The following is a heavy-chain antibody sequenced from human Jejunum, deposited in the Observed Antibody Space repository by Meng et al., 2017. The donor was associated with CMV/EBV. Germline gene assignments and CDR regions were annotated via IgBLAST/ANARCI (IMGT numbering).Heavy chain of an antibody. CDR1: GSHRRHNW. J-gene: IGHJ4*02. CDR3: ARDDAYCSSTTCYKMDY. Sequence: GSHRRHNWWSWVRQPPGKGLEWIEEIYNDGSTNYNPSLKSRVTISVDKSKNQFSLKVTSVTAADTAFYYCARDDAYCSSTTCYKMDYWGQGILVTVSS. CDR2: IYNDGST. V-gene: IGHV4-4*02. D-gene: IGHD2-2*02.